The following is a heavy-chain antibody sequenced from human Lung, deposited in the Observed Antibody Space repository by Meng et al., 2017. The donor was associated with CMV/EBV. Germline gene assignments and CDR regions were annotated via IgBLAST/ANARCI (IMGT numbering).Heavy chain of an antibody. J-gene: IGHJ4*02. CDR3: AKSSERSGYYFGDSIDY. CDR2: MNPNSGDT. Sequence: ASVXVSXKASGYTFTTYDINWVRQATGQGLEWMGWMNPNSGDTGYAQKFQGRVTMTRNTSISTAYMDLSSLRSDDTAVYYCAKSSERSGYYFGDSIDYWGQGTLVTVSS. CDR1: GYTFTTYD. V-gene: IGHV1-8*01. D-gene: IGHD3-3*01.